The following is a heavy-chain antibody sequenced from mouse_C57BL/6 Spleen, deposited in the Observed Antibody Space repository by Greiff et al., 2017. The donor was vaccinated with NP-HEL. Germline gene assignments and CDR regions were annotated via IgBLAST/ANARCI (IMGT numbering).Heavy chain of an antibody. D-gene: IGHD1-1*01. J-gene: IGHJ3*01. V-gene: IGHV7-3*01. CDR3: ARYNFGSSYGFAY. CDR1: GFTFTDYY. Sequence: DVMLVESGGGLVQPGGSLSLSCAASGFTFTDYYMSWVRQPPGKALEWVGFIRNKANGYTTEYSASVKGRFTISRDNSQRILYLQMNALIAEDSATYYCARYNFGSSYGFAYWGQGTLVTVSA. CDR2: IRNKANGYTT.